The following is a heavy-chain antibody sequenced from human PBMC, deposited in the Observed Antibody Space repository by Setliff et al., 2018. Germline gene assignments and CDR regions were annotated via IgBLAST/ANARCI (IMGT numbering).Heavy chain of an antibody. J-gene: IGHJ6*03. Sequence: GSLRLSCAASGFTFSSYGMHWVRQAPGKGLEWVAVIWYDGSNKYYADSVRGRFTISRDNSKNTLYLQMNSLRAEDTAVYYCAKGDSGSYRDYYYMDVWGKGTTVTVSS. CDR1: GFTFSSYG. CDR2: IWYDGSNK. CDR3: AKGDSGSYRDYYYMDV. V-gene: IGHV3-30*02. D-gene: IGHD1-26*01.